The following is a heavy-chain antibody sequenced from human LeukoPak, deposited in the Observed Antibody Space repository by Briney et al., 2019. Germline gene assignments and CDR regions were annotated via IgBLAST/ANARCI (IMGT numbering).Heavy chain of an antibody. J-gene: IGHJ3*02. V-gene: IGHV1-2*02. CDR1: GYTFTDYY. CDR2: INPNSGGT. Sequence: ASVKVSCKASGYTFTDYYIHWVRQAPGQGLEWMGWINPNSGGTNYAQKFRGRVTVTRDTSISTAYMELSRLRSDDTAVYYCARHIGHGAFDIWGHGTMVTVSS. CDR3: ARHIGHGAFDI.